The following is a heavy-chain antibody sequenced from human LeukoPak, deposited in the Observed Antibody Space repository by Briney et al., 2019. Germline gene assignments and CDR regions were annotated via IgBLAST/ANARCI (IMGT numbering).Heavy chain of an antibody. CDR1: GFRFSNYW. CDR3: ARDRGWIQHDI. CDR2: MNQDGSQK. J-gene: IGHJ3*02. Sequence: GGSVRLSCVVSGFRFSNYWMTWVRQAPGKGLEWVANMNQDGSQKYYVDSVRGRFTISRDNAKSSLYLQMNSVRAEDTAVYYCARDRGWIQHDIWGQGTMVTVSS. V-gene: IGHV3-7*03. D-gene: IGHD5-18*01.